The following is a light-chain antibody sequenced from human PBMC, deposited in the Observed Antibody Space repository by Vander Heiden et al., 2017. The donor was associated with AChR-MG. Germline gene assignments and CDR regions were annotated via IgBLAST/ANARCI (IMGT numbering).Light chain of an antibody. CDR2: AAS. CDR1: QDINKW. CDR3: QQSHIWPIT. Sequence: DIQMTQSPPSVSASVGERVTISCRASQDINKWLVWYQQKTGEAPKLLIYAASTLQSGVPSRFSGSGSGTDFTLTINSLQPEDFATYYCQQSHIWPITFGQGTRLEIK. J-gene: IGKJ5*01. V-gene: IGKV1-12*01.